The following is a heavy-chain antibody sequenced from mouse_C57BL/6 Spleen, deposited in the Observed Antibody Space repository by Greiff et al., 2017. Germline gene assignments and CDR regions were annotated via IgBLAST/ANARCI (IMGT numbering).Heavy chain of an antibody. CDR3: SREGADRGFAY. CDR1: GYAFSSSW. Sequence: QVQLQQSGPELVQPGASVKISCKASGYAFSSSWMNWVKQRPGKGLEWIGRIYPGDGDTNYNGKFKGTATLTADKSSSTAYMQLSSLTSEDSAVYFCSREGADRGFAYWGQGTLVTVSA. J-gene: IGHJ3*01. D-gene: IGHD3-2*01. V-gene: IGHV1-82*01. CDR2: IYPGDGDT.